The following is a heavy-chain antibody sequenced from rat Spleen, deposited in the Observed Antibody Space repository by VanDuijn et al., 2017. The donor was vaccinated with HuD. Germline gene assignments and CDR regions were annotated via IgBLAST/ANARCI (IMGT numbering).Heavy chain of an antibody. J-gene: IGHJ3*01. D-gene: IGHD1-11*01. V-gene: IGHV3-1*01. Sequence: EVQLQESGPGLVKPSQSLSLTCSVTGYSITSNYWGWIRKFPGNKMEWIGHISYSGSTSYNPSLKSRISITRDTSKNQFFLQLNSVTTEDTATYYCARCTGGYWFAYWGQGTLVTVSS. CDR1: GYSITSNY. CDR2: ISYSGST. CDR3: ARCTGGYWFAY.